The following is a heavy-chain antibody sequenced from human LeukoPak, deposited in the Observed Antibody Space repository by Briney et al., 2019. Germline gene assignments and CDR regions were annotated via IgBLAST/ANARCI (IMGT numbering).Heavy chain of an antibody. CDR2: INAGNGNT. Sequence: ASVKVSCKASGYTFTSYAMHWVRQAPGQRLEWMGWINAGNGNTKYSRKFQGRVTITRDTSASTAYMELSSLRSEDTAVYYCARAPGYCSSTSCYTPWYFDLWGRGTLVTVSS. V-gene: IGHV1-3*01. CDR3: ARAPGYCSSTSCYTPWYFDL. J-gene: IGHJ2*01. CDR1: GYTFTSYA. D-gene: IGHD2-2*02.